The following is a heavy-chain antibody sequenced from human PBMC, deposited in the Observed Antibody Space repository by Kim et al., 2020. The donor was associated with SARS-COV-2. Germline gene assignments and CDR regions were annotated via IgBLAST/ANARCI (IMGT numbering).Heavy chain of an antibody. CDR3: TTGVDTAMANFDY. Sequence: GGSLRLSCAASGFTFSNAWMSWVRQAPGKGLEWVGRIKSKTDGGTTDYAEPVKGRFTISRDDSKNTLYLQMNSLKTEDTAVYYCTTGVDTAMANFDYWGQGTLVTVSS. CDR1: GFTFSNAW. J-gene: IGHJ4*02. V-gene: IGHV3-15*01. CDR2: IKSKTDGGTT. D-gene: IGHD5-18*01.